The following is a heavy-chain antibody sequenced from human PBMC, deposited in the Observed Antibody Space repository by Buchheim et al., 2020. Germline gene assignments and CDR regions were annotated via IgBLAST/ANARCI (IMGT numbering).Heavy chain of an antibody. CDR1: GFTFSSYG. J-gene: IGHJ4*02. Sequence: QVQLVESGGGVVQPGGSLRLSCAASGFTFSSYGMHWVRQAPGKGLEWVAVIKYDGSNKYYADSVKGRFTISRDNSKNTLYLQMNSMGAEDKAVYYCGKDRRGYSYGQPDYWGQGTL. CDR2: IKYDGSNK. D-gene: IGHD5-18*01. CDR3: GKDRRGYSYGQPDY. V-gene: IGHV3-30*18.